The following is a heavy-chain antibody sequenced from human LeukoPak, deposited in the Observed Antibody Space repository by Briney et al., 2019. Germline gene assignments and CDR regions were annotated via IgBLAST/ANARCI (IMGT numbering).Heavy chain of an antibody. CDR2: ISSSSSYI. CDR3: ASWCSSTSCYTYYYYYMDV. J-gene: IGHJ6*03. CDR1: GFTFSSYS. V-gene: IGHV3-21*01. D-gene: IGHD2-2*02. Sequence: GGSLRLSCAASGFTFSSYSMNWVRQAPGKGLEWVSSISSSSSYIYYADSVKGRFTISRDNAKNSLYLQMNSLRAEDTAVYYCASWCSSTSCYTYYYYYMDVWGKGTTVTVSS.